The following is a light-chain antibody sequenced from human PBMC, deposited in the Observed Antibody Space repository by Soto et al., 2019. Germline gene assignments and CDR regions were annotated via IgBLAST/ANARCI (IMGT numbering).Light chain of an antibody. Sequence: DIQMTQSPSFLSASVGDRVTITCRASQSISRYLNWYRQKPGKAPELLIYATSHLQSEVPSRFSGSGSGPDVTLTVSSLQPEDFATYYCQQTYSTPLTFGGGTKVEIK. J-gene: IGKJ4*01. CDR1: QSISRY. V-gene: IGKV1-39*01. CDR3: QQTYSTPLT. CDR2: ATS.